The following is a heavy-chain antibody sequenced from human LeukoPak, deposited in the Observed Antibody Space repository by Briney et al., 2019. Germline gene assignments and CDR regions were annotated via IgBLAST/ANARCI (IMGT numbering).Heavy chain of an antibody. Sequence: GGSLRLSCAASGFTFSSYAMSWVRQAPGKGLEWVSAISGSGGSTYYADSVKGRFTISRDNSKNTLYLQMNSLRAEDTAVYYCAKDSYRGVMLLDASDIWGQGTMVTVSS. CDR3: AKDSYRGVMLLDASDI. V-gene: IGHV3-23*01. D-gene: IGHD3-16*01. CDR2: ISGSGGST. CDR1: GFTFSSYA. J-gene: IGHJ3*02.